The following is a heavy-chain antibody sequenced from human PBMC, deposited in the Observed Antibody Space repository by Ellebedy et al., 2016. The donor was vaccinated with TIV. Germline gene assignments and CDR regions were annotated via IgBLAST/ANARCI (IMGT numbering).Heavy chain of an antibody. CDR3: ARGTWAFDI. CDR2: ISSSSSTI. V-gene: IGHV3-48*04. Sequence: GESLKISXAASGFTFSSYSMNWVRQAPGKGLEWVSYISSSSSTIYYADSVKGRFTISRDNAKNSLYLQMNSLRAEDTAVYYCARGTWAFDIWGQGTMVTVSS. CDR1: GFTFSSYS. J-gene: IGHJ3*02.